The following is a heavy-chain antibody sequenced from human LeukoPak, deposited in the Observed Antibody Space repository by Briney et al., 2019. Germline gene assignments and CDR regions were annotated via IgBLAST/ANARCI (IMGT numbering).Heavy chain of an antibody. CDR2: INPNSGGT. CDR3: ARLSTMVRGAANDY. V-gene: IGHV1-2*04. J-gene: IGHJ4*02. D-gene: IGHD3-10*01. Sequence: ASVKVSCKASGYTFTGYYMHWVRQAPGQGLEWMGWINPNSGGTNYAQKFQGWVTMTRDTSISTAYMELSRLRSDDTAVYYCARLSTMVRGAANDYWGQGTLVTVSS. CDR1: GYTFTGYY.